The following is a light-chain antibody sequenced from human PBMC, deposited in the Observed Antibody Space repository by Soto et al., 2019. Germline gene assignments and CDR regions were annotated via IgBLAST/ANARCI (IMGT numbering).Light chain of an antibody. CDR2: GAS. J-gene: IGKJ2*01. V-gene: IGKV3-20*01. CDR3: QHYGSSPPYT. Sequence: DIVLTQSPGTLSLSPGERATLSCWASQSVGSTYLAWYQQKPGQSPRLLIYGASSRAAGIPDRFSGSGSGTDFTLTISRLEPEDFAVYYCQHYGSSPPYTFGQGTKLEIK. CDR1: QSVGSTY.